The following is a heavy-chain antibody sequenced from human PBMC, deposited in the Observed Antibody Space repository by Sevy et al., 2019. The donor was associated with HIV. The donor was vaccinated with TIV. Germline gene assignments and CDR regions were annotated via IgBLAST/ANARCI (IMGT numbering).Heavy chain of an antibody. CDR2: IYYNGRA. J-gene: IGHJ4*02. CDR1: GGSVSSGRYY. Sequence: SETLSLTCTVSGGSVSSGRYYWSWIRQSPGKGLEWIGYIYYNGRANQNPSLKSRVTMSLDTSKNQVSLRLRSVTTEDTAVYYCASGGYYGLGSYYSWGQGTLVTVSS. D-gene: IGHD3-10*01. CDR3: ASGGYYGLGSYYS. V-gene: IGHV4-61*01.